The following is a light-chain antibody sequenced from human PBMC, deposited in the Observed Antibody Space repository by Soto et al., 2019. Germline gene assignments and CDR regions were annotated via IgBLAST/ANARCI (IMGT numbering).Light chain of an antibody. CDR1: QSVLYSSENKNY. J-gene: IGKJ5*01. V-gene: IGKV1-39*01. CDR3: QQSYSTPIT. Sequence: DIVMTESPDSLAVSLVESATINCKSSQSVLYSSENKNYLAWYQQKPGKAPKLLIYAASSLQSGVPSRFSGSGSGTDFTLTISSLQPEDFATYYCQQSYSTPITFGQGTRLEIK. CDR2: AAS.